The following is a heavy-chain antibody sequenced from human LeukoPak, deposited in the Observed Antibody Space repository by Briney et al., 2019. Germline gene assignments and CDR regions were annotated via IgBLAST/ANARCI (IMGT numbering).Heavy chain of an antibody. CDR1: GFTFSTHF. J-gene: IGHJ3*02. CDR2: IASDGSHT. V-gene: IGHV3-30-3*01. Sequence: GRSLRLSCAASGFTFSTHFMHWVRQAPGKGLEWVAVIASDGSHTFYVESVKGRFTISRDNSKNTLYLQMNSLRAEDTAVYFCARERQDTIVHSGAFDIWGQGTMVTVSS. D-gene: IGHD3-10*01. CDR3: ARERQDTIVHSGAFDI.